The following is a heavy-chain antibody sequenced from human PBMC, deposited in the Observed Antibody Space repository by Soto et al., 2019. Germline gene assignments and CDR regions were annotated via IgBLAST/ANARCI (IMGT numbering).Heavy chain of an antibody. Sequence: GESLKISCKGSGYSFSNYWIGWVRQMPGKGLEWMGIIYPGDSDTRYSPSFQGQVTISADKSINTAYLQWSSLKASDTAIYYCARMATFGSLNWFDPWGQGTLVTVSS. CDR2: IYPGDSDT. V-gene: IGHV5-51*01. J-gene: IGHJ5*02. D-gene: IGHD3-16*01. CDR1: GYSFSNYW. CDR3: ARMATFGSLNWFDP.